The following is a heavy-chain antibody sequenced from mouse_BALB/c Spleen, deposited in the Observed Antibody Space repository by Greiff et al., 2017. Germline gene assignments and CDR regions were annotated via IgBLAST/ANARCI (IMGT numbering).Heavy chain of an antibody. Sequence: QVQLQQSGPGLVQPSQSLSITCTVSGFSLTSYGVHWVRQSPGKGLEWLGVIWRGGSTDYNAAFISRLSISKDNSKSQVFFKMNSLQANDTAIYYCARPFYGYDAWFAYWGQGTLVTVSA. CDR2: IWRGGST. V-gene: IGHV2-2*02. CDR1: GFSLTSYG. J-gene: IGHJ3*01. D-gene: IGHD2-9*01. CDR3: ARPFYGYDAWFAY.